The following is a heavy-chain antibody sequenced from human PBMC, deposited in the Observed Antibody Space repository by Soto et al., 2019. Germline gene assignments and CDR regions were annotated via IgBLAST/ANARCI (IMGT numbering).Heavy chain of an antibody. V-gene: IGHV3-33*01. CDR1: GFTFSSYG. J-gene: IGHJ6*02. Sequence: QVQLVESGGGVVQPGRSLRLSCAASGFTFSSYGMHWVRQAPGKGLEWVAVIWYDGSNKYYADSVKGRFTISRDNSKNTLYLQMNSLRAEDTAVYYCARDDQARGVIIYYYYYGMDVWGQGTTVTVSS. CDR2: IWYDGSNK. CDR3: ARDDQARGVIIYYYYYGMDV. D-gene: IGHD3-10*01.